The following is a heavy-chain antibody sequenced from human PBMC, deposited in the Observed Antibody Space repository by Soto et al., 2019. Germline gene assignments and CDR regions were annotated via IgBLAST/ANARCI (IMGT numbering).Heavy chain of an antibody. D-gene: IGHD4-17*01. CDR1: GGSISSSSYY. V-gene: IGHV4-39*01. J-gene: IGHJ4*02. Sequence: QLQLQESGPGLVKPSETLSLTCTVSGGSISSSSYYWGWIRQPPGKGLEWIGSIYYSGSTYYNPSLKSRVPISVDTSKNQFSLQLSSVTAADTAVYYCARLTVTTVYFDYWGQGTLVTVSS. CDR2: IYYSGST. CDR3: ARLTVTTVYFDY.